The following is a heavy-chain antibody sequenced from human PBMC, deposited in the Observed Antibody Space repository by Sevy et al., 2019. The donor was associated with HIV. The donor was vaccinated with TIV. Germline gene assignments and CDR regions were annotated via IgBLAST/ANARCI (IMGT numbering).Heavy chain of an antibody. CDR2: IYDGGST. V-gene: IGHV3-53*01. J-gene: IGHJ4*02. Sequence: GGSLRLSCGASGFTVSSNYMSWVRQAPGKGLEWVSVIYDGGSTNYADSVKGRFTISRDNSKNTLYLQMNSLRAEDTAVYYCAREGYDLWSGYSAPYFDYWGQGTLVTVSS. CDR3: AREGYDLWSGYSAPYFDY. D-gene: IGHD3-3*01. CDR1: GFTVSSNY.